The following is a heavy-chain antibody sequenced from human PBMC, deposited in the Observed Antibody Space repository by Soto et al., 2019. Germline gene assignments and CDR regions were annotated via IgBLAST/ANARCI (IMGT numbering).Heavy chain of an antibody. CDR2: TSYDGSNN. CDR3: AKEVQYYYYHGVDV. J-gene: IGHJ6*02. Sequence: QVQLVEAGGGVVQPGRSLRLSCAASGFTFSYYGRHWVRQAPGKGLEWVAVTSYDGSNNYYADSVKGRFTISRDNFKNTMYLQMNSLRADDTAVYYCAKEVQYYYYHGVDVWGQGTTVTVSS. CDR1: GFTFSYYG. V-gene: IGHV3-30*18.